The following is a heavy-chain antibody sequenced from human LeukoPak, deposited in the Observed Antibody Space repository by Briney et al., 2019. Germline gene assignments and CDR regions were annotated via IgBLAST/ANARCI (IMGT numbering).Heavy chain of an antibody. V-gene: IGHV3-11*01. CDR2: ISGSGSDL. D-gene: IGHD3-22*01. CDR1: GFSFSDYY. Sequence: AGGSLRHSCVACGFSFSDYYMSWIRQAPGRGLEWISYISGSGSDLYYADSVKGRFTISRDNANNSLYLQMNSLRAEDTAVYYCARSIGYYYTMDVWGQGTTVTVSS. J-gene: IGHJ6*02. CDR3: ARSIGYYYTMDV.